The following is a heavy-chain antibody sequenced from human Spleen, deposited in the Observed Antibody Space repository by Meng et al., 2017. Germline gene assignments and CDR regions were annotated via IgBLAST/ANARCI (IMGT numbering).Heavy chain of an antibody. Sequence: SETLSLTCAVYGGSFSGYYWSWIRQPPGKGLEWIGEINHSGSTNYNPSLKSRVTISVDTSKNQFSLKLSSVTAADTAVYYCARKYTVTTSVLYYYYLMDVWGQGTAVTVSS. J-gene: IGHJ6*02. CDR2: INHSGST. CDR1: GGSFSGYY. CDR3: ARKYTVTTSVLYYYYLMDV. D-gene: IGHD4-17*01. V-gene: IGHV4-34*01.